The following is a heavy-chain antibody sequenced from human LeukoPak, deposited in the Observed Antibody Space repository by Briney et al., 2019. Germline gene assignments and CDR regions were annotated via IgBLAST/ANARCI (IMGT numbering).Heavy chain of an antibody. J-gene: IGHJ4*02. CDR3: ARIGSSHYFDF. V-gene: IGHV1-2*02. CDR1: GYTFTAYS. Sequence: ASVKVSCKASGYTFTAYSIHWVRQAPGQGLEWMGWINPNSGGTNYAQTFQGRVTMTRDTSITTAYLELSRLRSDDTAVYYCARIGSSHYFDFWGQGTLVTVSS. D-gene: IGHD2-2*01. CDR2: INPNSGGT.